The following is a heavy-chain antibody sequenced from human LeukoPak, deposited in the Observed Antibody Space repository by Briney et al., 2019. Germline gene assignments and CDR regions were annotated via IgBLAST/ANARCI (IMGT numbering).Heavy chain of an antibody. CDR1: GYTFTGYY. CDR2: INPNTGGT. J-gene: IGHJ3*02. CDR3: ARDYGDYDAFDI. D-gene: IGHD4-17*01. Sequence: ASVKVSCKASGYTFTGYYMHWVRQAPGQGLEWMGWINPNTGGTNYAQKFQGRVTMTKDTSISTTYMELSRLRSDHTAVYYCARDYGDYDAFDIWGQGTMVTVSS. V-gene: IGHV1-2*02.